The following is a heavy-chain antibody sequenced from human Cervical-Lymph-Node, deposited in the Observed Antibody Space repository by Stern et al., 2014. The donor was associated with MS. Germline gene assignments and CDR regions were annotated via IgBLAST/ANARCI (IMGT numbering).Heavy chain of an antibody. J-gene: IGHJ6*02. D-gene: IGHD3-16*01. V-gene: IGHV5-51*01. Sequence: EVQLLESGAEAKKPGESLKISCKGSVDSFSSHWIAWVRQMPGKPMQWMGIIDPGDSDTRYSPSFQGQVTISVDKSISTAYLQWSSLKASDTAMYYCARTERSMITFAMDVWGQGTTVTVSS. CDR3: ARTERSMITFAMDV. CDR2: IDPGDSDT. CDR1: VDSFSSHW.